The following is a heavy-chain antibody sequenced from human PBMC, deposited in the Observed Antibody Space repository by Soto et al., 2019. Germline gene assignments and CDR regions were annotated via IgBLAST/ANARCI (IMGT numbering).Heavy chain of an antibody. CDR3: VRETHIVRVVVTTPGGPGALDL. D-gene: IGHD2-15*01. CDR2: VSHDGAIK. J-gene: IGHJ3*01. V-gene: IGHV3-30-3*01. Sequence: GGSLRLSCTPSGFTFDNFAMHWVRQAPGKGLEWVAVVSHDGAIKHYAESVRGRLTISRDNSRDTLSLQMNSLRPEDTAVYYCVRETHIVRVVVTTPGGPGALDLWGQGTGVTVS. CDR1: GFTFDNFA.